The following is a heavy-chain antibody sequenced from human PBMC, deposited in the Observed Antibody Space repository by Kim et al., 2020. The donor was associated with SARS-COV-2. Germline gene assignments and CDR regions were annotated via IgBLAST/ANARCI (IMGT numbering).Heavy chain of an antibody. D-gene: IGHD6-13*01. CDR3: ARATYSSSWYAPWGWFDP. CDR2: ISSSGSTI. V-gene: IGHV3-11*04. Sequence: GGSLRLSCAASGFTFSDYYMSWIRQAPGKGLEWVSYISSSGSTIYYADSVKGRFTISRDNAKNSLYLQMNSLRAEDTAVYYCARATYSSSWYAPWGWFDPWGQGTLVTVSS. CDR1: GFTFSDYY. J-gene: IGHJ5*02.